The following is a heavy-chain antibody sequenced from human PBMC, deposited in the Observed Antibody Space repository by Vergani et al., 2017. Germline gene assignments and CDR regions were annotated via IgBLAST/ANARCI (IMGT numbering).Heavy chain of an antibody. Sequence: QVQLVQSGAEVKKPGASVKVSCKASGYTFTGYYMHWVRQAPGQGLEWMGWINPNSGGTNYAQKCQGRVTMTRDTTISTAYMELSRLRSEDTAVYYCARVGVRWFGEWQYAFDIWGQGTMVTVSS. CDR2: INPNSGGT. CDR1: GYTFTGYY. J-gene: IGHJ3*02. V-gene: IGHV1-2*02. CDR3: ARVGVRWFGEWQYAFDI. D-gene: IGHD3-10*01.